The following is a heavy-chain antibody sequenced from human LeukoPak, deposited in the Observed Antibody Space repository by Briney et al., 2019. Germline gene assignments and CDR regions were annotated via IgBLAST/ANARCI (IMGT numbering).Heavy chain of an antibody. Sequence: GGSLRLSCVASGLTVSSYSMNWVRQAPGKGLEWVSYISSSSSTIYYADSVKGRFTISRDNAKNSLDLQMNSLRDEDTAVYYCARARASGRSGFDCWGQGTLVTVSS. D-gene: IGHD2-15*01. V-gene: IGHV3-48*02. CDR2: ISSSSSTI. CDR1: GLTVSSYS. J-gene: IGHJ4*02. CDR3: ARARASGRSGFDC.